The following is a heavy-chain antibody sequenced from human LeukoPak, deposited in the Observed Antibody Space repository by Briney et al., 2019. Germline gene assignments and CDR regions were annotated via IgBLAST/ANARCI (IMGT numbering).Heavy chain of an antibody. J-gene: IGHJ4*02. Sequence: ASVKVSCKASGYTFTGYYMHWVRQAPGQGREWMGWINPNSGGTKYAQKLQDRVPMTRDTSISTAYMELSRLRSDDTAVYYCARGTIEMATSYYFDYWGQGTLVTVSS. CDR1: GYTFTGYY. V-gene: IGHV1-2*02. CDR3: ARGTIEMATSYYFDY. D-gene: IGHD5-24*01. CDR2: INPNSGGT.